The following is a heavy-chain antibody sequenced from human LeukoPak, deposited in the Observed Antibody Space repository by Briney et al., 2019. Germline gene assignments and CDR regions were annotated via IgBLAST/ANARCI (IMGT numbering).Heavy chain of an antibody. Sequence: PGASLGLSCAASGFTFSSYSMSWVRQAPGKGLEWVSSIRDNGATTYHADSVKGRFTISRDNSKNTAYLQMNSLRAEDTAVYFCAKGNSGYYYDYWGQGTLVTVSS. CDR2: IRDNGATT. CDR3: AKGNSGYYYDY. J-gene: IGHJ4*02. CDR1: GFTFSSYS. D-gene: IGHD3-22*01. V-gene: IGHV3-23*01.